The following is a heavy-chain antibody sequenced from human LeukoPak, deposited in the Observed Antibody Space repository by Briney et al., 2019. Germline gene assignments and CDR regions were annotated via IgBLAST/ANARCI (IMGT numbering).Heavy chain of an antibody. Sequence: SETLSLTCTVSGGSISSGDYYWSWIRQPPGKGLEWIGYIYYSGSSFYNPSLKSRVTISVDTSKNHVSLNLSSVTAADTAVYYCARGNNPYYFDYWGQGTLVTVSS. CDR1: GGSISSGDYY. D-gene: IGHD2/OR15-2a*01. CDR2: IYYSGSS. V-gene: IGHV4-30-4*08. J-gene: IGHJ4*02. CDR3: ARGNNPYYFDY.